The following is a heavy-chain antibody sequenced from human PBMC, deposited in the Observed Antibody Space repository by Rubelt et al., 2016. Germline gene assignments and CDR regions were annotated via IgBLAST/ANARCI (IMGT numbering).Heavy chain of an antibody. V-gene: IGHV3-9*01. Sequence: EVQLVESGGGLVQPGRSLRLSCAASGFTFDDYIMHWVRQAPGKGLEWVSGISWNGGSIGYADSVKGRFTISRDNANNYLDFEMKRLRAEDTALDDCVEDIGVTAAGFDSWGQGTLVTVSS. D-gene: IGHD6-13*01. CDR2: ISWNGGSI. J-gene: IGHJ4*02. CDR1: GFTFDDYI. CDR3: VEDIGVTAAGFDS.